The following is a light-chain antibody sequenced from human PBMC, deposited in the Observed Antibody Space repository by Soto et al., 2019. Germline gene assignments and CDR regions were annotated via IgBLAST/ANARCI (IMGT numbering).Light chain of an antibody. J-gene: IGKJ1*01. V-gene: IGKV1-5*03. CDR1: HTISSW. CDR3: QHYDSYSEA. CDR2: KAS. Sequence: DIQMTLSPSTLSGTVRDRVTITLRASHTISSWLAWYQPKPGKAPKLLIYKASTLKSGVPSRFSGSGSGTEFTLTISSLQPDDCATYYCQHYDSYSEAFGQGTKV.